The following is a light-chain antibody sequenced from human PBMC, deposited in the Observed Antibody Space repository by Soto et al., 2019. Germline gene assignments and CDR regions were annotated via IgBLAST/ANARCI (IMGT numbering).Light chain of an antibody. Sequence: EFVMTQSPFTLSVSQGERATLSCRASERVRSSFLAWYQQKPGHAPSLLIYGASTRATGIPARFSGSGSGTDFTLTISSLEPEDFAVYYCQQRSNWPTWTFGQGTKVDIK. CDR2: GAS. V-gene: IGKV3-11*01. CDR1: ERVRSSF. J-gene: IGKJ1*01. CDR3: QQRSNWPTWT.